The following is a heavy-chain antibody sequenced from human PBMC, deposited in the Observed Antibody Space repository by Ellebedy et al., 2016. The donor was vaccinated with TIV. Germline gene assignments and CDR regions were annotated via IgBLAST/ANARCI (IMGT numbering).Heavy chain of an antibody. CDR1: EFTFNTYG. J-gene: IGHJ4*02. CDR2: ISSDGSSK. D-gene: IGHD1-1*01. CDR3: AKRYRSYFDN. V-gene: IGHV3-30*18. Sequence: GESLKISCAASEFTFNTYGMNWVRQAPGKGLEWVALISSDGSSKSYADSVKGRFTISSDNSKNTLYLQMNSLREGDTAVYYCAKRYRSYFDNWGQGTLVTVSS.